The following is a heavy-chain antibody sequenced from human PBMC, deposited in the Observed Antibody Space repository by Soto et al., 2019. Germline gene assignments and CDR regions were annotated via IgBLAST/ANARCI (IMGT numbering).Heavy chain of an antibody. CDR2: IYWDDDK. V-gene: IGHV2-5*02. CDR3: ARHSTYDYGDY. J-gene: IGHJ4*02. CDR1: GFSLSTSGVG. D-gene: IGHD3-16*01. Sequence: QVTLKESGPTLVKPTQTLTLTCTFSGFSLSTSGVGVGWIRQPRGKALEWLALIYWDDDKRYSPSLKSRLTITKDTSKNQVVLTMTNMDPVDTATYYCARHSTYDYGDYWGQGTLVTVSS.